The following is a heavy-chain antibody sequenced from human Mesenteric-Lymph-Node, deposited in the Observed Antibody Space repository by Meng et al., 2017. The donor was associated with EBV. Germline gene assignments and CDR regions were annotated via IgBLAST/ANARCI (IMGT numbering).Heavy chain of an antibody. Sequence: QVQMHESGPGLVKPSGTLSLICAVSGGSISGNNWWSWIRQPPGKGLEWIGEVFHIGSTNYNPSLKSRVTISLDKSKNQFSLKLTSVTAADTAVYFCARVSEISGTWLDCWGQGTLVTVSS. D-gene: IGHD1-7*01. V-gene: IGHV4-4*02. J-gene: IGHJ1*01. CDR1: GGSISGNNW. CDR2: VFHIGST. CDR3: ARVSEISGTWLDC.